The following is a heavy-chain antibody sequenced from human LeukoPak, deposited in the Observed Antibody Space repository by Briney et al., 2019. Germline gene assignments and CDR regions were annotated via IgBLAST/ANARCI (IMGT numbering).Heavy chain of an antibody. CDR3: ARLGYCSSTSCLDAFDI. CDR2: ISSSGSTI. CDR1: GFTFSSYE. Sequence: GGSLRLSCVASGFTFSSYEMNWVRQAPGKGLEWVSYISSSGSTIYYADSVKGRFTISRDNAKNSLYLQMNSLRAEDTAVYYCARLGYCSSTSCLDAFDIWGQGTMVTVSS. J-gene: IGHJ3*02. D-gene: IGHD2-2*01. V-gene: IGHV3-48*03.